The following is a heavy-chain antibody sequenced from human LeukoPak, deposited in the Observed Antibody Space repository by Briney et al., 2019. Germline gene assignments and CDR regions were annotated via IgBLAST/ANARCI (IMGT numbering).Heavy chain of an antibody. CDR1: GYTFTGYY. V-gene: IGHV1-2*02. D-gene: IGHD2-2*01. J-gene: IGHJ4*02. CDR3: ARDVGDIVVVPAAMDY. Sequence: ASVKVSCKASGYTFTGYYMHWVRQAPGQGLEWMGWINPNSGGTNYAQKFQGRVTMTRDMSTSTVYMELSSLRSEDTAVYYCARDVGDIVVVPAAMDYWGQGTLVTVSS. CDR2: INPNSGGT.